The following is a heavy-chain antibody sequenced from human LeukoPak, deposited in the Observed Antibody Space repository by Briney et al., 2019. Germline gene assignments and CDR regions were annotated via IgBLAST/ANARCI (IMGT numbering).Heavy chain of an antibody. CDR2: LHADGNEK. V-gene: IGHV3-7*01. D-gene: IGHD1-14*01. CDR3: ARGGIKSDRYIGWDYYYMDV. CDR1: GFILSGYW. Sequence: GGSLRLSCAAYGFILSGYWMSWVRQAPGKGLEWVARLHADGNEKYFVHSVRGRFPVSRDNAKNSLYLQMNSLRAEDTAVYYCARGGIKSDRYIGWDYYYMDVWGKGTTVTVSS. J-gene: IGHJ6*03.